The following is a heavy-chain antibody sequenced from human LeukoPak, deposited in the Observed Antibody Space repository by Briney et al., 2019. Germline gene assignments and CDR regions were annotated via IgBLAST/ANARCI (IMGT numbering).Heavy chain of an antibody. D-gene: IGHD3-22*01. CDR3: ARGGYYYDSSGYWGAFDI. Sequence: SGTLSLTCSVSGASISSSIYYWGWIRQPPGRGLEWIGSIYYSGSTNYNPSLKSRVTISVDTSKNQFSLKLSSVTAAGTAVYYCARGGYYYDSSGYWGAFDIWGQGTMVTVSS. J-gene: IGHJ3*02. CDR2: IYYSGST. CDR1: GASISSSIYY. V-gene: IGHV4-39*07.